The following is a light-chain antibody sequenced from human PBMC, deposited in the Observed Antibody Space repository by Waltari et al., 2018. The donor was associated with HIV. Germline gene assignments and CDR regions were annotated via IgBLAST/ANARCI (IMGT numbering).Light chain of an antibody. J-gene: IGKJ4*01. CDR3: QQYNKWPLT. CDR1: QRVSSN. V-gene: IGKV3D-15*01. CDR2: GAS. Sequence: EIVMTQSPATLSVSPGESAPLFCSASQRVSSNLAWYQQKPGQAPRLLIYGASTRATGIPARFSGSGSGTEFTLTISSLQSEDFAVYYCQQYNKWPLTFGGGTKVEIK.